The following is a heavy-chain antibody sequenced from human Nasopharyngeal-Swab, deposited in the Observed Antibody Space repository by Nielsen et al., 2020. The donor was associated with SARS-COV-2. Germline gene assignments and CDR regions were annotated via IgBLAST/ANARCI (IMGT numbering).Heavy chain of an antibody. V-gene: IGHV4-59*08. Sequence: SETLSLTCTVSGASITTYYWNWIRQPPGKGLEWIGYIYYGGSTSYNPSLKSRVTTSLDTSKKQFSLKLASVTAADTAVYYCARVAVLALAEYFQHWGQGTLVTVSS. J-gene: IGHJ1*01. CDR3: ARVAVLALAEYFQH. CDR2: IYYGGST. D-gene: IGHD4/OR15-4a*01. CDR1: GASITTYY.